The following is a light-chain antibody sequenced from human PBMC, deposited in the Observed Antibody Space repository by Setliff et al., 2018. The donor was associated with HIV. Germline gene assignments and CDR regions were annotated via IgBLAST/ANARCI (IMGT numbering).Light chain of an antibody. CDR2: QAT. Sequence: QSALAQPASVSGSPGQSITISCTGTSSDIGRYNLVSWYQQYPGKAPKLMIYQATKRPSGVFNRFSGSKSGNTASLTISGLQAEDEADYYCCSNTGSNTYVFGTGTKVT. CDR1: SSDIGRYNL. J-gene: IGLJ1*01. V-gene: IGLV2-23*01. CDR3: CSNTGSNTYV.